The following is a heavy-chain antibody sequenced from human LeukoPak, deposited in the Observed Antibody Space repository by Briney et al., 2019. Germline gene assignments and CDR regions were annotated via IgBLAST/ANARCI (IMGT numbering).Heavy chain of an antibody. J-gene: IGHJ2*01. Sequence: PGGSLRLSCAASGFTVSSNYMSWVRQAPGKGLEWVSVIYSGGSTYYADSVKGRFTISRDNSKNTLYLQMNSLRAEDTAVYYCARATMVRGVIRYFDLWGRGTLVTVSS. CDR3: ARATMVRGVIRYFDL. V-gene: IGHV3-53*01. CDR2: IYSGGST. D-gene: IGHD3-10*01. CDR1: GFTVSSNY.